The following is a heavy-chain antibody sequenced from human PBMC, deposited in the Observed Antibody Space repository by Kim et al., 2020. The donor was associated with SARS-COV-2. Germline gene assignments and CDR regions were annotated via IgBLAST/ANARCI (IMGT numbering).Heavy chain of an antibody. D-gene: IGHD1-26*01. Sequence: GGSLRLSCAASGFTVSSNYMCWGCQAPGQGLEWDSVMYSGGSTYYADSVTGQFTISRDNAKNTLYLQMNILRAEDTAVYYCAKGQYSWEPGYAFDIWGQGTMVTVSS. CDR1: GFTVSSNY. CDR3: AKGQYSWEPGYAFDI. V-gene: IGHV3-53*01. J-gene: IGHJ3*02. CDR2: MYSGGST.